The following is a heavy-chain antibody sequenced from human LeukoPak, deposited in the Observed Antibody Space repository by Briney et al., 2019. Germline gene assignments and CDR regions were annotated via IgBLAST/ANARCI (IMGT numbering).Heavy chain of an antibody. V-gene: IGHV3-7*01. D-gene: IGHD3-16*01. CDR1: GFTFSSYW. CDR2: MKQDGSEK. CDR3: ARDYRGGTWFDP. J-gene: IGHJ5*02. Sequence: PGGSLRLSCAPSGFTFSSYWMSWVRQAPGKGLEWVANMKQDGSEKYYVDSVKGRFTISRDNAQNSLYLQMNSLRAEDTAVYYCARDYRGGTWFDPWGQGTLVTVSS.